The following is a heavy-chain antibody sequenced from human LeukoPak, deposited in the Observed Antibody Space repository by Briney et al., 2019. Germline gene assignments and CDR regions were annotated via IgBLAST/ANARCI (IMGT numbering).Heavy chain of an antibody. V-gene: IGHV4-59*01. J-gene: IGHJ4*02. D-gene: IGHD4-17*01. Sequence: SETLSLTCTVSGGSISSYYWSWIRQPPGKGLEWIGYIYYSGSINYNPSLKSRVTISVDTSKNQFSLKLSSVTAADTAVYHCARLNENDYAYYFDYWGQGTLVTVSS. CDR3: ARLNENDYAYYFDY. CDR2: IYYSGSI. CDR1: GGSISSYY.